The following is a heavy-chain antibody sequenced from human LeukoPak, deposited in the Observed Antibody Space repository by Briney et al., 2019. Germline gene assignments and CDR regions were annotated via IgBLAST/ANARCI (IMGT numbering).Heavy chain of an antibody. Sequence: PGGSLRLSCSASGFIFSSYGMYWVRQAPGKVLQWLAIISYDGRNKYYADSVKVGFTICRDNAKNSLYVQMNSLRAEDTAAYYCAKGGLPLRGVINDAFDIWGQGTLVTASS. CDR1: GFIFSSYG. CDR2: ISYDGRNK. V-gene: IGHV3-30*18. J-gene: IGHJ3*02. D-gene: IGHD3-10*01. CDR3: AKGGLPLRGVINDAFDI.